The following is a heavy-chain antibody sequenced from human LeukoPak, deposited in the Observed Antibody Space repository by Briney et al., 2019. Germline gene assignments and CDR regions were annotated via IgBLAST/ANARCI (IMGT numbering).Heavy chain of an antibody. CDR1: GGSISSSSYY. V-gene: IGHV4-39*01. Sequence: SETLSLTRTVSGGSISSSSYYWGWIRQPPGKGLEWIGSIYYSGSTYYNPSLKSRVTISVDTSKNQFSLKLSSVTAADTAVYYCARGEHSSFPGAFDIWGQGTMVTVSS. D-gene: IGHD6-6*01. CDR2: IYYSGST. J-gene: IGHJ3*02. CDR3: ARGEHSSFPGAFDI.